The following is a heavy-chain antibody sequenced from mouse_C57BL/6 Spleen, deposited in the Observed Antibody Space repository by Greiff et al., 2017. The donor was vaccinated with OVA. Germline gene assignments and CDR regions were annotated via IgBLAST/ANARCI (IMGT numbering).Heavy chain of an antibody. J-gene: IGHJ2*01. CDR2: IYPGSGST. CDR1: GYTFTSYW. CDR3: AIKAYGSDY. D-gene: IGHD1-1*01. Sequence: QVQLQQPGAELVKPGASVKMSCKASGYTFTSYWITWVKQRPGQGLEWIGDIYPGSGSTKYNEKFKSKATLTVDTSYSTAYMQLSSLTSEASAVYYCAIKAYGSDYWGPGTTLTVSS. V-gene: IGHV1-55*01.